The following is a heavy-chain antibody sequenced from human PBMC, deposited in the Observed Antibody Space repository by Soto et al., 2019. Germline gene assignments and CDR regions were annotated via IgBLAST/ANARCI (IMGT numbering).Heavy chain of an antibody. CDR3: ARDSLPLAGSSWAGNRLDP. CDR2: ISYDGNNN. CDR1: GFTFSTYA. D-gene: IGHD2-15*01. Sequence: QVQLVESGGGVVQPGRSLRLSCAASGFTFSTYAMYWVRQAPGKGLEWVAVISYDGNNNYYTDSVKGRFTISRDNSKNTLYLKMNNLRAEDTAIYYCARDSLPLAGSSWAGNRLDPWGQGTLVTVSS. V-gene: IGHV3-30-3*01. J-gene: IGHJ5*02.